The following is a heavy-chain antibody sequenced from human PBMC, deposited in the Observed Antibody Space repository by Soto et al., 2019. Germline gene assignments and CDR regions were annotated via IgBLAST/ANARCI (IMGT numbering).Heavy chain of an antibody. CDR1: GGIFSTYA. V-gene: IGHV1-69*01. CDR2: IIPIFGTP. CDR3: ARDRDDYGSGNYYIRTAL. D-gene: IGHD3-10*01. Sequence: QVQLVQSGAEVKKPGSSVKVSCKASGGIFSTYAISWLRQAPGQGLEWMGGIIPIFGTPNYAQRFQGRVTITADESTSTAYMELSRLRSEDTAVYYCARDRDDYGSGNYYIRTALRGQGTLVTVAS. J-gene: IGHJ4*02.